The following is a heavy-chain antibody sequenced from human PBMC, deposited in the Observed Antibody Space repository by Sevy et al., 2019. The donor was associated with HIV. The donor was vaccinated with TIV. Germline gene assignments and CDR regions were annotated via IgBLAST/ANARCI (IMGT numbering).Heavy chain of an antibody. CDR1: GYTFTGQY. D-gene: IGHD5-18*01. CDR2: INPNSGDT. V-gene: IGHV1-2*02. CDR3: SRDLRLRGYSYGCFDY. Sequence: ASVKVSCKASGYTFTGQYIHWVRQAPGQGLEWMGWINPNSGDTNYAQEFPGRVTMTRDTSISPAYMELSGLKSDDTAVYYCSRDLRLRGYSYGCFDYWGQGTLVTVSS. J-gene: IGHJ4*02.